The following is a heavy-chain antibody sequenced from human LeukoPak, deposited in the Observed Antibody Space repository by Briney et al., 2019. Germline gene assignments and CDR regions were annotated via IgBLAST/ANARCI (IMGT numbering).Heavy chain of an antibody. Sequence: GGSLRLSCAASGFTFSSYAMSWVRQAPGKGLEWVSAISGSGGSTYYADSVKGRFTISRDNSKNTLYLQMNSLRAEDTAVYYCARVGYSYGWRQNWFDPWGQGTLVTVSS. D-gene: IGHD5-18*01. CDR2: ISGSGGST. CDR3: ARVGYSYGWRQNWFDP. CDR1: GFTFSSYA. V-gene: IGHV3-23*01. J-gene: IGHJ5*02.